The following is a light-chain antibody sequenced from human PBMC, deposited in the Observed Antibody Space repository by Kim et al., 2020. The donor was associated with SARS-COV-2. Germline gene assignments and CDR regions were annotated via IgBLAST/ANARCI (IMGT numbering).Light chain of an antibody. V-gene: IGKV3-20*01. CDR1: QSDSNNY. Sequence: RGKRTPHPFRARQSDSNNYLAGSQQTPGQAPRPVICGAHIRASGIPDSLSGSGSGTDFSLNISSLEPEDFAVYYCQQYGISSRTFGKGTKR. CDR3: QQYGISSRT. CDR2: GAH. J-gene: IGKJ2*02.